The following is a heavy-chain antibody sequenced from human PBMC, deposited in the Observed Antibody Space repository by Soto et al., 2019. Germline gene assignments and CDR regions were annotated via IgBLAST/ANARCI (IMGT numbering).Heavy chain of an antibody. CDR2: IYYSGST. V-gene: IGHV4-59*01. J-gene: IGHJ4*02. CDR3: ARDLRKSSGCAYYFGY. D-gene: IGHD6-19*01. Sequence: SETLSLTCTVSGGSISSYYGSWIRQLPGKGLEWIGYIYYSGSTNYNPSLKSRVTISVDTTKHQFSLKLSSVTAADTAVYYCARDLRKSSGCAYYFGYWGQGTLVTVSS. CDR1: GGSISSYY.